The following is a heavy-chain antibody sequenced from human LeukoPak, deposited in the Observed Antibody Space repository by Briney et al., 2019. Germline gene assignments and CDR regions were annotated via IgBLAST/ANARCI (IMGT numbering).Heavy chain of an antibody. D-gene: IGHD4-17*01. J-gene: IGHJ4*02. Sequence: SETLSLTCTVSGGSISSSSYYWGWIRQPPGKGLEWIGSIYYSGSTYYNPSLESRVTISVDTSKNQFSLKLSSVAAADTAVYYCARRPPLRSSDYWGQGTLVTVSS. CDR3: ARRPPLRSSDY. CDR1: GGSISSSSYY. CDR2: IYYSGST. V-gene: IGHV4-39*01.